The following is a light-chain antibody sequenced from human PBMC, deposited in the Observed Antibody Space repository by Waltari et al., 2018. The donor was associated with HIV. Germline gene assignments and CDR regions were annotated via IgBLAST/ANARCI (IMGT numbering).Light chain of an antibody. CDR2: EIT. CDR1: SSDVGSSNY. J-gene: IGLJ3*02. V-gene: IGLV2-8*01. CDR3: SSSAGGDTLV. Sequence: QSALTQPPSASGFPGQSVTISCTGTSSDVGSSNYVAWYQQYPGKAPKLLIYEITKRPSWVPARFSGSKSGNTASLTVSGLQAEDEADYYCSSSAGGDTLVFGGGTKLTVL.